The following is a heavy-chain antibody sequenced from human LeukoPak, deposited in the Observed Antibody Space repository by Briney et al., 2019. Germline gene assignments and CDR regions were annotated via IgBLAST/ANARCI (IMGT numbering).Heavy chain of an antibody. CDR1: GGSFSGYY. Sequence: SETLSLTCAVYGGSFSGYYWSWIRQPPGKGLEWIGEINHSGSTNYNPSLKSRVTISVDTSKNQFSLKLSSVTAADTAVYYCARGITMARGVIINYYYYGMDVWGQGTTVTVSS. V-gene: IGHV4-34*01. CDR2: INHSGST. CDR3: ARGITMARGVIINYYYYGMDV. D-gene: IGHD3-10*01. J-gene: IGHJ6*02.